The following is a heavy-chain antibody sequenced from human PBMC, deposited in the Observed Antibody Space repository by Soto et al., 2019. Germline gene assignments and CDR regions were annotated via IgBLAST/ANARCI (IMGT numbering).Heavy chain of an antibody. J-gene: IGHJ6*03. Sequence: QVQLQESGPGLVKPSGTLSLTCAVSSDSISSSYWWSWVRQSPGKGLEWIGEISSSGSTNYNPSLKSRVTISVDRSKSKFSLKLSSVTAADTAVYYCARTRGLLTYYYYMDVWGKGTTVTVSS. CDR1: SDSISSSYW. D-gene: IGHD2-15*01. CDR2: ISSSGST. CDR3: ARTRGLLTYYYYMDV. V-gene: IGHV4-4*02.